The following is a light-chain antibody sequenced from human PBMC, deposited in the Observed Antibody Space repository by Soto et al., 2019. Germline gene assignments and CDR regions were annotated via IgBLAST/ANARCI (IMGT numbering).Light chain of an antibody. CDR2: DAS. Sequence: ESVWAQSTAPPARSPWASAPHSRRASQSVSIYFVWYQHKPGQPPRLLIYDASYRATGIPARFSGSGSGTDFTLPISSLEPEDVVVYYCQQRSNRRPTITFGQGTRLEIK. CDR1: QSVSIY. CDR3: QQRSNRRPTIT. J-gene: IGKJ5*01. V-gene: IGKV3-11*01.